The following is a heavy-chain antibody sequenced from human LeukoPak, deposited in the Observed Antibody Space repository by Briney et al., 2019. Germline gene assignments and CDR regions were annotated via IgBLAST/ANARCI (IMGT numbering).Heavy chain of an antibody. CDR3: TTDLLIGDAFDI. V-gene: IGHV3-15*01. J-gene: IGHJ3*02. CDR2: IKSKTDGGTT. CDR1: GFTFSNAW. D-gene: IGHD2-21*01. Sequence: GGSLRLSCAASGFTFSNAWMSWVRQAPGKGLEWVGRIKSKTDGGTTDYAAPVKGRFTISRDDSKNALYLQMNSLKTEDTAVYYCTTDLLIGDAFDIWGQGTMVTVSS.